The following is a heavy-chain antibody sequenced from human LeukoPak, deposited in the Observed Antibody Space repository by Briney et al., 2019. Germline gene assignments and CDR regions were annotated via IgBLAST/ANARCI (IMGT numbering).Heavy chain of an antibody. Sequence: PGGSLRLSCAASGFSFSGYSMNWVRQAPGKGVEWVSYISSSGTTIYYADSMKGRFTVSRDNATTSLSLQTSSLRAEDPAVYYCARSRSGYHFDYWGQGTLVRVSP. CDR2: ISSSGTTI. CDR1: GFSFSGYS. J-gene: IGHJ4*02. CDR3: ARSRSGYHFDY. V-gene: IGHV3-48*01. D-gene: IGHD1-1*01.